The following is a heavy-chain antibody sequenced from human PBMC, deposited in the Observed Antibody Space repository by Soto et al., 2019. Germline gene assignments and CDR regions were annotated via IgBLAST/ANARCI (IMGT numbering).Heavy chain of an antibody. J-gene: IGHJ6*02. V-gene: IGHV4-4*02. CDR2: IYHSGST. D-gene: IGHD3-9*01. CDR3: AREPTRLRYFVMEGSYGMDV. Sequence: QVQLQESGPGLVKPSGTLSLTCAVSGGSISSSNWWSWVRQPPGKGLEWIGEIYHSGSTNYNPSLKSRVTISVDKSKNQFSLKLSSVTAADTAVYYCAREPTRLRYFVMEGSYGMDVWGQGTTVTVSS. CDR1: GGSISSSNW.